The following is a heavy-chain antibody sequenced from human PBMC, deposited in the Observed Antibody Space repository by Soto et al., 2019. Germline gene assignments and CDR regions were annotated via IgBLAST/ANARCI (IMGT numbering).Heavy chain of an antibody. CDR2: MNPNSGNT. J-gene: IGHJ6*03. CDR1: GYTFTSYD. V-gene: IGHV1-8*01. D-gene: IGHD3-3*01. CDR3: ARGPFWSGYYPIYYYYMDV. Sequence: ASVKVSCKASGYTFTSYDINWVRQATGQGLEWMGWMNPNSGNTGYAQKFQGRVTMTRNTSISTAYMELSSLRSEDTAVCYCARGPFWSGYYPIYYYYMDVWGKGTTVTVSS.